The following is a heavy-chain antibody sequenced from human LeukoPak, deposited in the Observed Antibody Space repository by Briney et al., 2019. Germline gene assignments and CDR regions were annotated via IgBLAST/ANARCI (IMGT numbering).Heavy chain of an antibody. Sequence: GGSLRLSCVGAGFPFSDFHMSWFRHAPGKGLEWVSYITSGGGFKYYADSVKGRFSISRDDSKNSVFLQMNSLRVEDTAVYYCARVRPGSSGSYYRTSWGQGTLVTVSS. CDR3: ARVRPGSSGSYYRTS. CDR1: GFPFSDFH. V-gene: IGHV3-11*04. D-gene: IGHD3-22*01. CDR2: ITSGGGFK. J-gene: IGHJ4*02.